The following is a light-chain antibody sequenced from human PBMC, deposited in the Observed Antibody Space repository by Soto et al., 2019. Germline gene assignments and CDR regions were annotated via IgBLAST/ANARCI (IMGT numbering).Light chain of an antibody. CDR1: QSVSSSY. CDR3: QQYGSSPQT. V-gene: IGKV3-20*01. CDR2: GAS. J-gene: IGKJ1*01. Sequence: APSPTTLSVSPGERATLSCRASQSVSSSYLAWYQQKPGQAPRLLIYGASSRATGIPDRFSGSGSGTDFTLTISRLEPEDFAVYYCQQYGSSPQTFGQGTKVDIK.